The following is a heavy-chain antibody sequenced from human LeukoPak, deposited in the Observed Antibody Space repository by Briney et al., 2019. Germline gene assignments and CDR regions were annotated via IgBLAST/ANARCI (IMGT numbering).Heavy chain of an antibody. Sequence: GASVKVSCKASGYTFTSYYIHWVRQAPGQGLEWMGIIDPSGGSTNYAQKFQGRVTMTRDTSTSTVYMELSSLRSEDTAVYYCARDYVLRAPASNSDYYYYYGMDVWGQGTTVTVSS. V-gene: IGHV1-46*01. CDR3: ARDYVLRAPASNSDYYYYYGMDV. CDR2: IDPSGGST. D-gene: IGHD2-2*01. CDR1: GYTFTSYY. J-gene: IGHJ6*02.